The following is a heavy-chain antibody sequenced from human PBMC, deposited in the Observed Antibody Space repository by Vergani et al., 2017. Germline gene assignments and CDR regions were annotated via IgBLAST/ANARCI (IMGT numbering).Heavy chain of an antibody. Sequence: QVQLVESGGGVVQPGRSLRLSCAASGFTFSSYGMHWVRQAPGKGLEWVAVISFDGNSKFYVDSVKGRFTISRDKSKTTLYLQMNSLRAEDTAVYYCLRAARFFAQFEYWGQGTLVTVSS. D-gene: IGHD6-6*01. J-gene: IGHJ4*02. CDR3: LRAARFFAQFEY. CDR1: GFTFSSYG. CDR2: ISFDGNSK. V-gene: IGHV3-30*03.